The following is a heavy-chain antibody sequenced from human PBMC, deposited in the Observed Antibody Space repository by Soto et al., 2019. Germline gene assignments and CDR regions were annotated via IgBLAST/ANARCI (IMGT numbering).Heavy chain of an antibody. Sequence: GGSLRLSCAASGFTFGSYSMNWVRQAPGKGLEWVSYISSSSSTIYYADSVKGRFTISRDNAKNSLYLQMNSLRDEDTAVYYCERPEYSSASYGMDVWGQGTTVNVSS. CDR3: ERPEYSSASYGMDV. CDR2: ISSSSSTI. J-gene: IGHJ6*02. D-gene: IGHD6-6*01. CDR1: GFTFGSYS. V-gene: IGHV3-48*02.